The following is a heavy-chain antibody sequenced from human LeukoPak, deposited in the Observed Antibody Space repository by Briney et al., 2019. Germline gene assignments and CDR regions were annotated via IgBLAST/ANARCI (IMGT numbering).Heavy chain of an antibody. J-gene: IGHJ5*02. CDR2: IYTSGST. D-gene: IGHD6-19*01. V-gene: IGHV4-4*07. CDR1: GGSISSYY. Sequence: SETLSLTCTVTGGSISSYYWSWIRQPAGKGLEWIGRIYTSGSTNYNPSLKSRVTMSVDTSKNQFSLKLSSVTAADTAVYYCARDFAGEGGSGNNWFDPWGQGTLVTVSS. CDR3: ARDFAGEGGSGNNWFDP.